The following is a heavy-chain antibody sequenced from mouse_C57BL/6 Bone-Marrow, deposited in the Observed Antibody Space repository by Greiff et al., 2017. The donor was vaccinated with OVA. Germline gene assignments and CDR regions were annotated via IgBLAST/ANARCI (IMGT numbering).Heavy chain of an antibody. CDR3: ARINWAWVAY. CDR1: GYTFTSYG. J-gene: IGHJ3*01. V-gene: IGHV1-81*01. Sequence: VQLQQSGAELARPGASVKLSCKASGYTFTSYGISWVKQRTGQGLEWIGEIYPRSGNPYYNEKFKGKATLTADKSSSPAYMELRSLTSEDSAVYVCARINWAWVAYWGQGTLVTVSA. D-gene: IGHD4-1*01. CDR2: IYPRSGNP.